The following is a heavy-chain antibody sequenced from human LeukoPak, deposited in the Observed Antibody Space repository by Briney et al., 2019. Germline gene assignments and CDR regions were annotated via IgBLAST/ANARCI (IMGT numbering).Heavy chain of an antibody. Sequence: PGGSLRLSCTASGFSFSGHWMHWARQLPGKGLVWVSRISPTGSTTSYADSVKGRFTVSRDNGKNTLYLQVNNLRAEDTAVYYCARGPNSNWSGLDFWGQGTLLTVSS. J-gene: IGHJ4*02. CDR3: ARGPNSNWSGLDF. CDR1: GFSFSGHW. CDR2: ISPTGSTT. V-gene: IGHV3-74*01. D-gene: IGHD6-6*01.